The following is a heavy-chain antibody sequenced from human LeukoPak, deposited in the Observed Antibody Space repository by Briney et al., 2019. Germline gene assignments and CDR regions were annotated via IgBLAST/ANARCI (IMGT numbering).Heavy chain of an antibody. CDR1: GFTFSNYW. V-gene: IGHV3-74*01. CDR2: INSDARST. J-gene: IGHJ4*02. CDR3: ARGDYYYDSSGYYDFDY. Sequence: PGGSLRLSCAASGFTFSNYWMHWVRQAPGKGLVWVARINSDARSTSYADSVKGRFTISRDNAKNTLYLKMNSLRDEDTAVYYCARGDYYYDSSGYYDFDYWGQGTLVTVSS. D-gene: IGHD3-22*01.